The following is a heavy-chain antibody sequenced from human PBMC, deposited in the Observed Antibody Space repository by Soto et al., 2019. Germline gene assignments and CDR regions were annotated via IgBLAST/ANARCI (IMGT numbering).Heavy chain of an antibody. CDR2: ISGSGDST. D-gene: IGHD1-26*01. CDR1: GFTFSGYS. V-gene: IGHV3-23*01. J-gene: IGHJ4*02. CDR3: ARRGSGSYYDY. Sequence: PGGSLRLSCAASGFTFSGYSMNWVRQAPGKGLEWVSVISGSGDSTYYADSVKGRFTISRDNSKNTLYLQMNSLRAEDTAIYYCARRGSGSYYDYWGQGTLVTVSS.